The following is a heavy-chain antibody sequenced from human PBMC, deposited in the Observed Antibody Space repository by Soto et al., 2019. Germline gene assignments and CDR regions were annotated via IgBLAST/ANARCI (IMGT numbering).Heavy chain of an antibody. CDR2: IYSGGST. Sequence: TGGSLRLSCAASGFTVSSNYMSWVRQGPGKGLEWVSVIYSGGSTYYADSVKGRFTISRHNSKNTLYLQMNSLRAEDTAVYYCAREGFWRGGRCYGVPLDVWGKGTTVTISS. V-gene: IGHV3-53*04. D-gene: IGHD2-15*01. CDR1: GFTVSSNY. J-gene: IGHJ6*04. CDR3: AREGFWRGGRCYGVPLDV.